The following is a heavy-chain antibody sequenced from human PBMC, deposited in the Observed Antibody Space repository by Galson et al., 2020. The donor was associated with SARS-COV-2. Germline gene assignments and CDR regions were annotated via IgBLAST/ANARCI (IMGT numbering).Heavy chain of an antibody. V-gene: IGHV3-21*01. CDR3: ARSMVGATVRGEFDY. CDR1: GFTFSSYS. CDR2: ISIRSSYI. J-gene: IGHJ4*02. D-gene: IGHD1-26*01. Sequence: GSLRLSCAASGFTFSSYSMNWVRQAPGKGLEWVSSISIRSSYIYYADSVKGRFTISRDNAKSSLYLQMNSLRAEDTAVYFCARSMVGATVRGEFDYWGQGTLVTVSS.